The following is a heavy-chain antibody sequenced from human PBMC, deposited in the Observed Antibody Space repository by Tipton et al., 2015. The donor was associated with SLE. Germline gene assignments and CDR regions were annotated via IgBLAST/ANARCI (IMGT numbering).Heavy chain of an antibody. CDR3: ATRLGDF. Sequence: SLRLSCAASGFTFGNYAMSWVRQAPGKRLEWVSIIYSSGNTYDADSVKGRFITSRENSKNTLYLQLNSLRPEDTAVYYCATRLGDFWGQGTLVTVSS. CDR2: IIYSSGNT. J-gene: IGHJ1*01. D-gene: IGHD2-2*01. V-gene: IGHV3-23*03. CDR1: GFTFGNYA.